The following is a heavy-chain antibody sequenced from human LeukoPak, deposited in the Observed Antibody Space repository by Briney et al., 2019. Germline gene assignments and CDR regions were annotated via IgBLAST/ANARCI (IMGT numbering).Heavy chain of an antibody. CDR2: IYHSGTT. CDR3: ARDLAYNYGLGDFDY. J-gene: IGHJ4*02. V-gene: IGHV4-38-2*02. Sequence: PSETLSLTCAVSGYSISTGSNWVWIRQPPGKGLEWIGSIYHSGTTYYNPSLKSRVTISVDTSKNQFSLILRSVTAPDTAVYYCARDLAYNYGLGDFDYWGQGTMVTVSS. D-gene: IGHD2-21*01. CDR1: GYSISTGSN.